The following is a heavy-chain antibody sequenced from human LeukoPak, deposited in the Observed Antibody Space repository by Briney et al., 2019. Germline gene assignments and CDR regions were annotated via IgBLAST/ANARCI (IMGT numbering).Heavy chain of an antibody. D-gene: IGHD4-17*01. J-gene: IGHJ3*02. CDR1: GFTFSRHW. CDR2: ISGSGGST. Sequence: GGSLRLSCAASGFTFSRHWMDWVRQAPGKGLEWVSAISGSGGSTYYADSVKGRFTISRDNSKNTLYLQMNSLRAEDTAVYYCAKDFNDYGDYGYAFDIWGQGTMVTVSS. V-gene: IGHV3-23*01. CDR3: AKDFNDYGDYGYAFDI.